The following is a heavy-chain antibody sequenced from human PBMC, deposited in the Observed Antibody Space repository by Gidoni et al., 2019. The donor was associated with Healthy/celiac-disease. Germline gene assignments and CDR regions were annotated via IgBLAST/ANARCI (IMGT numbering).Heavy chain of an antibody. J-gene: IGHJ3*02. CDR3: ARGFHDYGGNSEAFDI. D-gene: IGHD4-17*01. Sequence: EVQLVESGGGLVQPGGSLSLSWSAYGFTFGSYSMNWVRQAPGKGLEWVSYISSSSSTIYYADSVKGRFTISRDNAKNSLYLQMNSLRDEDTAVYYCARGFHDYGGNSEAFDIWGQGTMVTVSS. V-gene: IGHV3-48*02. CDR1: GFTFGSYS. CDR2: ISSSSSTI.